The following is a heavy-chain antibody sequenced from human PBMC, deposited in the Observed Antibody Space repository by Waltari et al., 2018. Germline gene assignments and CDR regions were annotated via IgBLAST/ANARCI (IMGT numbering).Heavy chain of an antibody. D-gene: IGHD3-10*01. CDR3: GRVGVQSGADY. Sequence: VHLVQSGAEMKKPGASVSVSCKASGYTFTTYTITWVRQAPGQGLEWMGWINTLTGNTDFAKNFQGRVTMTADTSTNTAYMELSNLRSDDSAVYYCGRVGVQSGADYWGQGTLVTVSS. V-gene: IGHV1-18*01. CDR1: GYTFTTYT. CDR2: INTLTGNT. J-gene: IGHJ4*02.